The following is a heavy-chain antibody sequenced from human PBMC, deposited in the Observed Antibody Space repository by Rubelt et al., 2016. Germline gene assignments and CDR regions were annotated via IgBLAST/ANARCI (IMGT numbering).Heavy chain of an antibody. V-gene: IGHV3-30*04. Sequence: GKGLEWVAVISYDGSNKYYADSVKGRFTISRDNSKNTLYLQINSLRAEDTAVYYCARVGGQQLVPWWFGWFDPWGQGTLVTVSS. J-gene: IGHJ5*02. CDR2: ISYDGSNK. D-gene: IGHD6-13*01. CDR3: ARVGGQQLVPWWFGWFDP.